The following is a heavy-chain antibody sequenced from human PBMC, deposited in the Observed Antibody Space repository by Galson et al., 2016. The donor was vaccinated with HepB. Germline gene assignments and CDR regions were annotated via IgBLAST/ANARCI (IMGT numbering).Heavy chain of an antibody. V-gene: IGHV1-3*03. CDR2: INTANGNT. D-gene: IGHD5-12*01. CDR1: GYTFTAYS. CDR3: ARTRYDGYDYKYYYSAMDV. Sequence: SVKVSCKASGYTFTAYSMHWVRQAPGQRPEWVGWINTANGNTKYSQDFQGRVTINRDRSATTVYLELHSLRSEDMAVYYCARTRYDGYDYKYYYSAMDVWGQGTTVTVSS. J-gene: IGHJ6*02.